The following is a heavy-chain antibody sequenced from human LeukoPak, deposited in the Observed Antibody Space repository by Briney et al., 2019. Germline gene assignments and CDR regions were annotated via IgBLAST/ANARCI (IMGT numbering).Heavy chain of an antibody. CDR2: INSDGSST. D-gene: IGHD5-24*01. V-gene: IGHV3-74*01. CDR3: TRVGYIDEGIDY. CDR1: GFTFSSYW. Sequence: GGSLRLSCAASGFTFSSYWMHWVRQAPGKGLVWVSGINSDGSSTRYADSVKGRFTISRDNAKNSLYLQMNSLRAEDTAIYYCTRVGYIDEGIDYWGQGTLVTVSS. J-gene: IGHJ4*02.